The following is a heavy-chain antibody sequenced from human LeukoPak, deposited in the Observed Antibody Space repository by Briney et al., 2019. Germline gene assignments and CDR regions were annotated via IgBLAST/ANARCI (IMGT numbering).Heavy chain of an antibody. CDR2: IYYSGST. Sequence: PSGTLSLTCAVSGGSITSSNWWTWVRQPPGKGLEWIGEIYYSGSTYYNPSLKSRVTISVDTSKNQFSLKLSSVTAADTAVYYCARARNYYDSSGFYYEGDAFDIWGQGTMVTVSS. CDR1: GGSITSSNW. V-gene: IGHV4-4*02. CDR3: ARARNYYDSSGFYYEGDAFDI. D-gene: IGHD3-22*01. J-gene: IGHJ3*02.